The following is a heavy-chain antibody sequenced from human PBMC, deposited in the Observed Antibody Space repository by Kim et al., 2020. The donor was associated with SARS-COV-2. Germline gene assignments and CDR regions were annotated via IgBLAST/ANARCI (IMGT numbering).Heavy chain of an antibody. CDR1: GFTFSVYT. V-gene: IGHV3-21*01. CDR2: ITSRGHE. Sequence: GGSLRLSCAASGFTFSVYTVNWVRQAPGKGLEWVSTITSRGHEYYADSVKGRFTISRDNDQSSLYLQMNSLRAEDTAVYYCARDYFDTSGEAPYWGQGTLVTVPS. CDR3: ARDYFDTSGEAPY. J-gene: IGHJ4*02. D-gene: IGHD3-22*01.